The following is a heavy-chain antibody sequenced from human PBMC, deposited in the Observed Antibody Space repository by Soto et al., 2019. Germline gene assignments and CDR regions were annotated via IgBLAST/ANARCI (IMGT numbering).Heavy chain of an antibody. J-gene: IGHJ4*02. V-gene: IGHV1-69*06. CDR3: ARADYSSSPTDY. Sequence: SVKVSCKASGGTFSSYAISWVRQAPGQGLEWMGGIIPIFGTANYAQKFQGRVTITADKSTSTAYMELSSLRSEDTAVYYCARADYSSSPTDYWGQGTLVTVSS. CDR1: GGTFSSYA. CDR2: IIPIFGTA. D-gene: IGHD6-6*01.